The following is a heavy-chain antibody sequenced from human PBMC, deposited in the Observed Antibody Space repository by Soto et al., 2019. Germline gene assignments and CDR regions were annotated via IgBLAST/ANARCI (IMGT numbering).Heavy chain of an antibody. CDR3: VRSKGGYSYGTPFDY. CDR2: INPGGGST. CDR1: GYTFTSYY. V-gene: IGHV1-46*01. J-gene: IGHJ4*02. D-gene: IGHD5-18*01. Sequence: ASVKVSCKASGYTFTSYYMHWVRQAPGQGLEWMGIINPGGGSTRYAQKFLGRVTMTRDTSTSTVYMELSSLRPEDTALYYCVRSKGGYSYGTPFDYWGQGTLVTVSS.